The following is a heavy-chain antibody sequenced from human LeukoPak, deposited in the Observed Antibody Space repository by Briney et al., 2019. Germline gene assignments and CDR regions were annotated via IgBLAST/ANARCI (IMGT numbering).Heavy chain of an antibody. CDR1: GFPFNMFG. J-gene: IGHJ4*02. V-gene: IGHV3-23*01. Sequence: GGSLRLSCTGSGFPFNMFGIHWVRQAPGQGLDWVSGLSRGGGSTNYADSVKGRFTISRDYSKNMVFLQMNSLRPEDTAVYYCAKEQRIRHCSEGVCMEGYYFDYWGKGSLVTVSS. CDR2: LSRGGGST. CDR3: AKEQRIRHCSEGVCMEGYYFDY. D-gene: IGHD2-8*01.